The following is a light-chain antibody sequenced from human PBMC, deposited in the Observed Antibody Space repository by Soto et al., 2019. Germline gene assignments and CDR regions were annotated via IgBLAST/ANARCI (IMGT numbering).Light chain of an antibody. CDR3: QSDDSSLSGHD. V-gene: IGLV1-40*01. J-gene: IGLJ1*01. CDR2: GNS. Sequence: QSVLTQPPSVSGAPGQRVTISCTGSSSNIGAGYDVHWYQQLPGTAPKLLIYGNSNRPSGVPDRFSGSKSGTSASLAITGLQADDEADYYGQSDDSSLSGHDFRTGTKVTV. CDR1: SSNIGAGYD.